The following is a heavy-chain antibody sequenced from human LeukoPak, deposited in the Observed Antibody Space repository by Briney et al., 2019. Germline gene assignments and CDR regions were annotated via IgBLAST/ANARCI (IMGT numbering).Heavy chain of an antibody. V-gene: IGHV3-7*03. Sequence: GGSLRLSCAASGFTFSSYWMSWVRQVPGRGPERVANVNRDGSETYYLDSVKGRFTISKDNAKNSLYLQMNSLRAEDTALYHCARNNGMDVWGQGTTVIVSS. J-gene: IGHJ6*02. CDR3: ARNNGMDV. CDR1: GFTFSSYW. CDR2: VNRDGSET.